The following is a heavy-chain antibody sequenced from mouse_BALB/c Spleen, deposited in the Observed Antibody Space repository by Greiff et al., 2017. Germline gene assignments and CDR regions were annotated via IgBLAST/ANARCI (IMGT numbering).Heavy chain of an antibody. V-gene: IGHV1-9*01. CDR1: GYTFSSYW. D-gene: IGHD1-2*01. CDR2: ILPGSGST. CDR3: ARAFITTVPFDY. Sequence: QVQLKQSGAELMKPGASVKISCKATGYTFSSYWIEWVKQRPGHGLEWIGEILPGSGSTNYNEKFKGKATFTADTSSNTAYMQLSSLTSEDSAVYYCARAFITTVPFDYWGQGTTRTVSS. J-gene: IGHJ2*01.